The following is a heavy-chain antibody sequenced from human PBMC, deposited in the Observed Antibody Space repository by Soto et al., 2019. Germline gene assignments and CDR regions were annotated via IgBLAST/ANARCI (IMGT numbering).Heavy chain of an antibody. D-gene: IGHD2-2*01. Sequence: VQLVQSGAEVKKPRSSVKVSCKASGGTFCSYAISWVRQAPGQGLEWMGGIIPISGTAYYAQKTQGRVTITAYESTSTAYMELRSLRSEDTAVYYCARSQGSSTSLEIYDYYYYGMDVWGQGTTVSVSS. CDR1: GGTFCSYA. CDR2: IIPISGTA. V-gene: IGHV1-69*01. CDR3: ARSQGSSTSLEIYDYYYYGMDV. J-gene: IGHJ6*02.